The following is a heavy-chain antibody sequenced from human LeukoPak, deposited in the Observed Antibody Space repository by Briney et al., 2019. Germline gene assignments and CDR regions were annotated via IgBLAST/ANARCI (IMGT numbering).Heavy chain of an antibody. CDR2: INWNGGST. D-gene: IGHD6-13*01. CDR3: ARVHHSSSWGTDDC. J-gene: IGHJ4*02. Sequence: PGGSLRLSCAASGFTFDDYGMSWVRQAPGKGLEWVSGINWNGGSTGYADSVRGRFTISRDNAKYSLYLHLNSLRAEDKAVYYCARVHHSSSWGTDDCWGQGTLVTVSS. CDR1: GFTFDDYG. V-gene: IGHV3-20*04.